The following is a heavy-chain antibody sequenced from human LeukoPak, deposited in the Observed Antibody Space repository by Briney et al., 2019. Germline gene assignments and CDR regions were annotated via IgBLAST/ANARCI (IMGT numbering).Heavy chain of an antibody. D-gene: IGHD3-22*01. Sequence: SVKLSCKASGGTFSSYAISWVRQPPGQGLEWMGGIIPIFGTANYAQKSQGRVTITTDESTSTAYLELNSLRSEDTAVYYCARHGDSSGYYYFDYWGEGTLVTVSS. J-gene: IGHJ4*02. CDR3: ARHGDSSGYYYFDY. CDR2: IIPIFGTA. CDR1: GGTFSSYA. V-gene: IGHV1-69*05.